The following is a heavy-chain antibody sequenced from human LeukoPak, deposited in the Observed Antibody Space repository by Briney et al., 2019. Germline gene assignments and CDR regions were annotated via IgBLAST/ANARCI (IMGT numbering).Heavy chain of an antibody. J-gene: IGHJ4*02. CDR2: IYYSGST. V-gene: IGHV4-30-4*01. D-gene: IGHD3-10*01. CDR3: ARETGSGSPDY. CDR1: GGSISSGDYY. Sequence: SQTLSLTCTVPGGSISSGDYYWSWIRQPPGNCLEWIGYIYYSGSTYYNPSLKSRVTISVDTSKNQFSLKLSSVTAADTAVYYCARETGSGSPDYWGQGTLVTVSS.